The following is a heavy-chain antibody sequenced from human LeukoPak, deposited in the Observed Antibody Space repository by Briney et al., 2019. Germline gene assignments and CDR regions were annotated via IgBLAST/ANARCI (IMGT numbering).Heavy chain of an antibody. D-gene: IGHD6-6*01. J-gene: IGHJ4*02. V-gene: IGHV4-61*05. Sequence: SETLSLTCTVSGGSISSTSFYWGWVRQSPGKGLEWIGLIYTSGSTLYNPSLQSRVAMSVDVTKNQLSLKLSYVTAADAATYYCARKDGDYWGQGTLVTVSS. CDR3: ARKDGDY. CDR2: IYTSGST. CDR1: GGSISSTSFY.